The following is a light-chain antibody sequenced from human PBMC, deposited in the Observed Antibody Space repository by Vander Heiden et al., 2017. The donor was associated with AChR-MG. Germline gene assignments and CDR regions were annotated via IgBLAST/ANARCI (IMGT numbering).Light chain of an antibody. J-gene: IGKJ3*01. Sequence: DIQLTQSPSFLSASVGDRVTITCRASQGISSYLAWYQQKPGKAPKVLIYGASTLQSEVPSRFSGNGSGTEFTLTISSLQPEDFATYYCQQLNTYPPFTFGHGTKVDIK. CDR3: QQLNTYPPFT. CDR1: QGISSY. V-gene: IGKV1-9*01. CDR2: GAS.